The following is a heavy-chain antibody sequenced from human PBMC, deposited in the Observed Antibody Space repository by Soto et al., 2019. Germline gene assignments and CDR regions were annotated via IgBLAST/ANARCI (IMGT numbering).Heavy chain of an antibody. Sequence: GASVKVSCKASGYSFTGNSMHWVRQAPGQGLEWMGWINPNNGGTNYAQKLQGRVTMTTDTSTSTAYMELRSLRSDDTAVYYCARDARRIVATVMADAFDIWGQGTMVTVSS. V-gene: IGHV1-2*02. CDR3: ARDARRIVATVMADAFDI. D-gene: IGHD5-12*01. J-gene: IGHJ3*02. CDR1: GYSFTGNS. CDR2: INPNNGGT.